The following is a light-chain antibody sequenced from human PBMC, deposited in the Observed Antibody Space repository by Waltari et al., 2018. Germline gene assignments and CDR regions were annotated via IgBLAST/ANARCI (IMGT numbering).Light chain of an antibody. J-gene: IGLJ2*01. V-gene: IGLV1-40*01. Sequence: QSVLTQPPSVSGAPGQRVTISCTGSSSNIGAGYDVHWYQQIPGTAPKLLIYRLNSRPPGVPDRCSASKSATAASLAITGRQTEGEADYYCQSYDATLGGSLFGGGTKVTVL. CDR1: SSNIGAGYD. CDR3: QSYDATLGGSL. CDR2: RLN.